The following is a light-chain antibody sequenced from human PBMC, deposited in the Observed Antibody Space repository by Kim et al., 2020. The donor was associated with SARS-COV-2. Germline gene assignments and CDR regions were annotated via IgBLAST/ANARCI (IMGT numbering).Light chain of an antibody. J-gene: IGLJ2*01. Sequence: VTRPCTGVASNIRACYGVHWYLHLHGTDPKLLIYGDSNRPSGVPDRCSGSKSGTAASLAITALQAEDEADYFCQSYDSSLSGSVFGGGTQLTVL. CDR3: QSYDSSLSGSV. CDR2: GDS. CDR1: ASNIRACYG. V-gene: IGLV1-40*01.